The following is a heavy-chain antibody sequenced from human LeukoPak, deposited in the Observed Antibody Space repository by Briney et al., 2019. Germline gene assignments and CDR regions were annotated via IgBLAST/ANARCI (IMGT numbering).Heavy chain of an antibody. D-gene: IGHD2-2*01. Sequence: SETLSLTCTVSGGSMRTPSHYWDWIRQPPGKGLEWIGSMFYSGSTYYNPSLRSRVTISGDTSTNQISLTLTSLTAADTAAYYCARRNTVIADTMPLNAFDVWGQGTMVTVSS. CDR2: MFYSGST. CDR1: GGSMRTPSHY. CDR3: ARRNTVIADTMPLNAFDV. J-gene: IGHJ3*01. V-gene: IGHV4-39*01.